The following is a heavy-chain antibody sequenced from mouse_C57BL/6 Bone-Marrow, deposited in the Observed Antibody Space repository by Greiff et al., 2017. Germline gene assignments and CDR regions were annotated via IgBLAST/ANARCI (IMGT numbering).Heavy chain of an antibody. D-gene: IGHD2-3*01. J-gene: IGHJ3*01. Sequence: EVKLVASGGGLVQPGGSMKLSCVASGFTFSNYWMNWVRQSPEKGLAWVAQIRLKSDNYATHYAESVKGRFTISRDDSKSSVYLQMNNLRAEDTGMYYCISYDGYPSGFAYWGQGTLVTVSA. V-gene: IGHV6-3*01. CDR3: ISYDGYPSGFAY. CDR2: IRLKSDNYAT. CDR1: GFTFSNYW.